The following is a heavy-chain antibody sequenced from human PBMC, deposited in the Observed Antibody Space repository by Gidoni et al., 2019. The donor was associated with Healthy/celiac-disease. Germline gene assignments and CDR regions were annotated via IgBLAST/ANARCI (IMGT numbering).Heavy chain of an antibody. V-gene: IGHV1-2*02. J-gene: IGHJ5*02. CDR3: ARARSGYSYGLDWFDP. CDR2: INPNSGGT. CDR1: GYTFTGYY. Sequence: QVQLVQSGAEVKKPGASVTVSCKASGYTFTGYYMHWVRQAPGQGLEWMGWINPNSGGTNYAQKFQGRVTMTRDTSISTAYMELSRLRSDDTAVYYCARARSGYSYGLDWFDPWGQGTLVTVSS. D-gene: IGHD5-18*01.